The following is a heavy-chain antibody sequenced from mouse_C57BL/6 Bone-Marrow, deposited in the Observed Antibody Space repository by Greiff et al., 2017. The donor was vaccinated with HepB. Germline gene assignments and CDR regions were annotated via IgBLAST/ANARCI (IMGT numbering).Heavy chain of an antibody. Sequence: EVQLQQSGAELVRPGASVKLSCTASGFNIKDDYMHWVKQRPEQGLEWIGWIDPENGDTEYASQFQGKATITADTSSNTAYLQLSSLTSEDTAVYYWTGYYVSSCYWYFDVWGTGTTVTVSS. CDR3: TGYYVSSCYWYFDV. D-gene: IGHD1-1*01. CDR2: IDPENGDT. J-gene: IGHJ1*03. V-gene: IGHV14-4*01. CDR1: GFNIKDDY.